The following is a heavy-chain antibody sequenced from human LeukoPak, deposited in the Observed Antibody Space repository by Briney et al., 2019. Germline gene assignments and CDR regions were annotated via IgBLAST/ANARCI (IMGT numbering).Heavy chain of an antibody. J-gene: IGHJ5*02. V-gene: IGHV3-23*01. Sequence: GGSLRLSCAASGIPFTNYAMGWVRQAPGKGLEWVSAISDSGGRTYYADSVKGRITISRDNAKNSLYLQMNSLRAEDTAVYYCARELYYYDSSGYYRGYWFDPWGQGTLVTVSS. CDR1: GIPFTNYA. CDR3: ARELYYYDSSGYYRGYWFDP. CDR2: ISDSGGRT. D-gene: IGHD3-22*01.